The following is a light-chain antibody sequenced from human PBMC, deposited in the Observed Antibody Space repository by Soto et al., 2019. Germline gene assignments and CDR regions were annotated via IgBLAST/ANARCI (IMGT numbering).Light chain of an antibody. Sequence: DIQFTQSPSFLSASVGDRVTITCLASQDISNYLVWYQQKPGKAPKPLIYAASTLQSGVPSRFSGSGSGTEFTLTISSLQPEDFATYYCQQLNSYPLTFGPGTKVDIK. CDR3: QQLNSYPLT. CDR1: QDISNY. V-gene: IGKV1-9*01. CDR2: AAS. J-gene: IGKJ3*01.